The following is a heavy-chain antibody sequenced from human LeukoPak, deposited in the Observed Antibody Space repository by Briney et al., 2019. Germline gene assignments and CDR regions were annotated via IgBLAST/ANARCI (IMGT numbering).Heavy chain of an antibody. CDR3: ARQGVGASTCDY. J-gene: IGHJ4*02. V-gene: IGHV5-51*01. Sequence: GESLKTSCKGSGYSFTNYWIGWVRQMPGKGLECMGTIYPGDSDARYSPSFQGQVTISADKSINTAYLQWSSLKTSDTAMYYCARQGVGASTCDYWGQGSLVTVSS. D-gene: IGHD1-26*01. CDR2: IYPGDSDA. CDR1: GYSFTNYW.